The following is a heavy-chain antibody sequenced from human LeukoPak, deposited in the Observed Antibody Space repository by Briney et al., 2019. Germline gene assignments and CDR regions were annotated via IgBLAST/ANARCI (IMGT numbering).Heavy chain of an antibody. J-gene: IGHJ3*02. CDR2: IYYSGST. CDR3: ASGSSWYRDDAFDI. D-gene: IGHD6-13*01. Sequence: PSETLSLTCTVSGGSISSYYWSWIRQPAGKGLEWIGYIYYSGSTNYNPSLKSRVTRSVDTSKSQFSLKLSSVTAADTAVYYCASGSSWYRDDAFDIWGQGTMVTVSS. CDR1: GGSISSYY. V-gene: IGHV4-59*08.